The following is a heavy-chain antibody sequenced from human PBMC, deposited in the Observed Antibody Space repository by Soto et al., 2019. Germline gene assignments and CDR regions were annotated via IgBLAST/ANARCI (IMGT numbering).Heavy chain of an antibody. J-gene: IGHJ4*02. CDR2: INAGNGNT. CDR3: ARELGYCSSSSCWSDD. CDR1: GYTFTSYA. V-gene: IGHV1-3*01. D-gene: IGHD2-2*01. Sequence: ASVKVSCKASGYTFTSYAIHWVRQAPGQRLEWMGWINAGNGNTEYSQKFQGRVTITRDTSASTAYMELNSLRVEDTAVYYCARELGYCSSSSCWSDDWGQGTLVTVSS.